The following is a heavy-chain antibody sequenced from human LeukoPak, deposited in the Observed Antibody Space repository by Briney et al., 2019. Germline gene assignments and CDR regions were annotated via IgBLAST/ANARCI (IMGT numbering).Heavy chain of an antibody. CDR3: ARGFGSTWLEY. J-gene: IGHJ1*01. CDR1: GYSFTSYW. Sequence: GESLQISSKGSGYSFTSYWISCVRQMPGKGLEWVGIIYAGDSDTRYSPSFQGQVTSSAEKSLSTAYLQWSSLKASDTAMYYCARGFGSTWLEYWGQGTLVTVSS. D-gene: IGHD6-13*01. CDR2: IYAGDSDT. V-gene: IGHV5-51*01.